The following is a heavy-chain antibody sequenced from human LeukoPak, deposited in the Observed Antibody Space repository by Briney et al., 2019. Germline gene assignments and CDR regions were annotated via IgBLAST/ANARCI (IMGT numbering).Heavy chain of an antibody. Sequence: GGSLRLSCAASGFTFSSYSMNWVRQAPGKGLEWVSSISSSSSYIYYADSVKGRFTISRDNAKNSLYLQMNSLIAEDTAVCYCARSRTQWDPTTPCDYWGQGTLVTVSS. V-gene: IGHV3-21*01. CDR1: GFTFSSYS. D-gene: IGHD1-26*01. CDR3: ARSRTQWDPTTPCDY. J-gene: IGHJ4*02. CDR2: ISSSSSYI.